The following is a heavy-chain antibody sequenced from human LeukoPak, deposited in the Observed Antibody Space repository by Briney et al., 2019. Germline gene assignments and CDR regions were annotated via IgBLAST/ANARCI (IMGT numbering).Heavy chain of an antibody. V-gene: IGHV4-59*01. J-gene: IGHJ4*02. CDR2: IYYSGST. CDR1: GGSISSYY. D-gene: IGHD3-22*01. CDR3: ARVYDSSGYDNFDY. Sequence: KCSETVSLTCTVSGGSISSYYWGWTRQPPGKGLEWIGYIYYSGSTNYNPSLKSRVTISVDTSKNQFSLKLSSVTAADTAVYYCARVYDSSGYDNFDYWGQGTLVTVSS.